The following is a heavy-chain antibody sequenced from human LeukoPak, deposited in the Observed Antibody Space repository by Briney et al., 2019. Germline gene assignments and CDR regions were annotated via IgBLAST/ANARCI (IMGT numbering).Heavy chain of an antibody. CDR3: AREARKLLWFGELLSGYFDY. CDR2: ISLSGLT. D-gene: IGHD3-10*01. Sequence: PSETLSLTCGVSGGSITTTNWWSWVRQPPGQGLEWIGEISLSGLTNYNPSLKSRVTISVDTSKNQFSLKLSSVTAADTAVYYCAREARKLLWFGELLSGYFDYWGQGTLVTVSS. CDR1: GGSITTTNW. V-gene: IGHV4-4*02. J-gene: IGHJ4*02.